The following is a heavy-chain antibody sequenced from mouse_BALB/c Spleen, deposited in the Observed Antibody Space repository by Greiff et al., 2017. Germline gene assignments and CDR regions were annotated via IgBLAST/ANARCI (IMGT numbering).Heavy chain of an antibody. CDR1: GFSLSTSGMG. Sequence: QVTLKESGPGILQPSQTLSLTCSFSGFSLSTSGMGVSWIRQPSGKGLEWLAHIYWDDDKRYNPSLKSRLTISKDTSRNQVFLKITSVDTADTATYYCARQLGPAWFAYWGQGTLVTVSA. J-gene: IGHJ3*01. V-gene: IGHV8-12*01. CDR2: IYWDDDK. D-gene: IGHD4-1*02. CDR3: ARQLGPAWFAY.